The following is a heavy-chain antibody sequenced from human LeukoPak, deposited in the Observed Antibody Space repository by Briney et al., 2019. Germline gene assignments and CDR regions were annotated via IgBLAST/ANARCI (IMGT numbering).Heavy chain of an antibody. J-gene: IGHJ4*02. CDR2: MYYIGRT. D-gene: IGHD4-17*01. V-gene: IGHV4-39*01. CDR3: ARHRAGLSTVTIPYHFDY. CDR1: GGSIGSDAYY. Sequence: SETLSLTCTVSGGSIGSDAYYWGWIRQSPGKGLEWIGSMYYIGRTYSNPSLKSRLTISVDRSKNQFSLKLRSVTAADTARYYCARHRAGLSTVTIPYHFDYWGQGTLVTVSS.